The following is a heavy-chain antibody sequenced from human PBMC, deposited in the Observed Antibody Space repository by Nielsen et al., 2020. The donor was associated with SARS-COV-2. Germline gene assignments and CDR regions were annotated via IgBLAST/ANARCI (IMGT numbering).Heavy chain of an antibody. D-gene: IGHD6-13*01. Sequence: SETLSLTCSVSGGSISSSSYYWGWIRQPPGKGLEWIGSIYYSGSTYYNPSLKSPVTISLDTSKNQFSLKLNSVTVADTAIYYCARQDSSTWFSSFDNWGQGTLVTVSS. CDR1: GGSISSSSYY. CDR3: ARQDSSTWFSSFDN. J-gene: IGHJ4*02. CDR2: IYYSGST. V-gene: IGHV4-39*01.